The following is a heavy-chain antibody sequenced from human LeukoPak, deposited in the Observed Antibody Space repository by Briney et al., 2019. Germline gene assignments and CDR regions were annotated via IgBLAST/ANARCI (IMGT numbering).Heavy chain of an antibody. CDR2: IKSDGSST. CDR1: GFTFSSYW. CDR3: ARGSSSSGTFDY. D-gene: IGHD3-22*01. Sequence: GGSLRLSCAASGFTFSSYWMHWVRQAPGKGLVWVSRIKSDGSSTSYADSVKGRFTISRDNAKNTLYLQMNSLRAEDTAVYYCARGSSSSGTFDYWGQGTLVTVSS. J-gene: IGHJ4*02. V-gene: IGHV3-74*01.